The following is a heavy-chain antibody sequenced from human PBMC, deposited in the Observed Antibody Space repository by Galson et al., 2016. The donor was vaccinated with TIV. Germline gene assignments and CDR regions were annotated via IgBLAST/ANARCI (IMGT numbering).Heavy chain of an antibody. D-gene: IGHD4-23*01. CDR3: ALVTPRIFN. Sequence: SVKVSCKASGYTFIGYYIHWVRQAPGQGLEWMGWIDPDSGTTNYAQEFQGWVTMTRDTSVATASMELSRLTSEDTAVYYCALVTPRIFNWGQGTLVTVSS. J-gene: IGHJ4*02. CDR2: IDPDSGTT. CDR1: GYTFIGYY. V-gene: IGHV1-2*04.